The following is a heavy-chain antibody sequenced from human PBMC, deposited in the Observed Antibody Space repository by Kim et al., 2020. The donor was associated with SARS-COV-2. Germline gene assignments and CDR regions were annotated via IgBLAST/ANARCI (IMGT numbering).Heavy chain of an antibody. CDR2: TYYDGTT. Sequence: SETLSLTCTVSGGSVSSRRYQWSWIRQPPGKGLEWIGYTYYDGTTNYNPSLKSRVTISADTSKNQFSLILTSVIAADTAVYYCARSHGGYWGQGTLVTVS. J-gene: IGHJ4*02. CDR3: ARSHGGY. CDR1: GGSVSSRRYQ. V-gene: IGHV4-61*01. D-gene: IGHD3-10*01.